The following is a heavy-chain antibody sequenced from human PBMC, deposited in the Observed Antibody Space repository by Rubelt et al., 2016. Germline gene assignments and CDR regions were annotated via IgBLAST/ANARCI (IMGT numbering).Heavy chain of an antibody. J-gene: IGHJ3*02. CDR3: ARDRAGGRNDVDI. CDR2: ISSSSSYI. V-gene: IGHV3-21*04. CDR1: GFTFSSYS. Sequence: VQLVESGGGVVQPGRSLRLSCAASGFTFSSYSMNWVRQAPGKGLEWVSSISSSSSYIYYADSVKGRFTISRDNAKNSLYLQMNSLRAEDTAVYYCARDRAGGRNDVDIWGQGTMVTVSS. D-gene: IGHD1-1*01.